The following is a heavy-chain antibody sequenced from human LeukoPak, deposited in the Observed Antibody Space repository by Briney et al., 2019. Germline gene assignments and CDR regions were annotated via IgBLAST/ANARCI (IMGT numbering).Heavy chain of an antibody. CDR1: GFTFSSYA. J-gene: IGHJ3*02. CDR2: ISGSGGST. V-gene: IGHV3-23*01. D-gene: IGHD3-22*01. CDR3: ARVPVVNNAFDI. Sequence: GGSLRLSCAASGFTFSSYAMSWVRQAPGKGLEWVSAISGSGGSTYYADSVKGRFTISRDNSKNTLYLQMNSLRAEDTAVYYCARVPVVNNAFDIWGQGTMVTVSS.